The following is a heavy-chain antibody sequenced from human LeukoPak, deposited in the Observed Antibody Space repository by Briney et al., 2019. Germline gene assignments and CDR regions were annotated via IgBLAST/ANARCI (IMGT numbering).Heavy chain of an antibody. Sequence: PGGSLRLSCAASGFTFSSYAMSWVRQAPGKGLEWVSAISGSGGSTYYADSVKGRFTISRDNAKNSLYLQMNSLRAEDTALYYCAKDNGFFDYWGQGTLVTVSS. D-gene: IGHD2-8*01. CDR2: ISGSGGST. CDR3: AKDNGFFDY. V-gene: IGHV3-23*01. J-gene: IGHJ4*02. CDR1: GFTFSSYA.